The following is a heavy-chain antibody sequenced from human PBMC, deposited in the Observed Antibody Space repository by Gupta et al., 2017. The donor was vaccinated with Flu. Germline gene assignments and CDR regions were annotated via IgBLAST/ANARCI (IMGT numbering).Heavy chain of an antibody. D-gene: IGHD7-27*01. CDR2: IDSDGSST. Sequence: EVQLVESGGGLVQPGGSLRLSCAASGFTFSNSWMHWVRQAPGKGLVWVSGIDSDGSSTTYADYVRGRFTMSRDNAKNTLYLQMIGLRGEDTAVYYCTRQTSLTPDAFDIWGQGTMVTVSS. J-gene: IGHJ3*02. V-gene: IGHV3-74*01. CDR1: GFTFSNSW. CDR3: TRQTSLTPDAFDI.